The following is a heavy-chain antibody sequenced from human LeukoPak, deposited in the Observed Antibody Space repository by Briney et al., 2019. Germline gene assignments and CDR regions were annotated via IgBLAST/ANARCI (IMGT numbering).Heavy chain of an antibody. Sequence: SETLSLTCTVSGGSISSGDYYWSWIRQPPGKGLEWIGYIYYSGSTYYNPSLKSRVTISVDTSKNQFSLKLSSMTAADTAVYCCARMLLRFPTNWFDPWGQGTLVTVSS. D-gene: IGHD3-3*01. CDR3: ARMLLRFPTNWFDP. J-gene: IGHJ5*02. CDR2: IYYSGST. V-gene: IGHV4-30-4*08. CDR1: GGSISSGDYY.